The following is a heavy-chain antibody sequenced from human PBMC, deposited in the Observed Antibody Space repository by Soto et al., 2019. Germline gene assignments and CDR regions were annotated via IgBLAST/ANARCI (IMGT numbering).Heavy chain of an antibody. CDR2: IIPIFGTA. CDR3: AIPRWANWYFDL. J-gene: IGHJ2*01. Sequence: QVQLVQSGAEAKKPGSSVKVSCKASGGTFSSYAISWVRQAPGQGLEWMGGIIPIFGTANYAQKFQGRVTITADDATSTAYIVLSSLSSEHSAVYYCAIPRWANWYFDLRGRSTLVTVSS. CDR1: GGTFSSYA. D-gene: IGHD2-2*02. V-gene: IGHV1-69*01.